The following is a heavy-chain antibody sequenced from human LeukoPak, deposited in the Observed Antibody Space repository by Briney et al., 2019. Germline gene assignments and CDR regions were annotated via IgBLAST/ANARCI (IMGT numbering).Heavy chain of an antibody. CDR2: ISGSGGST. V-gene: IGHV3-23*01. D-gene: IGHD3-22*01. CDR1: GFTFSSYA. Sequence: PGGSLRLSCAVSGFTFSSYARSWVRQAPGEGLEWVTAISGSGGSTYYADSVKGRFTISRDNSKNSLYLQMNSLRTEDTALYYCAKPFSYYYDTSGGYFDYWGQGTLVTVSS. CDR3: AKPFSYYYDTSGGYFDY. J-gene: IGHJ4*02.